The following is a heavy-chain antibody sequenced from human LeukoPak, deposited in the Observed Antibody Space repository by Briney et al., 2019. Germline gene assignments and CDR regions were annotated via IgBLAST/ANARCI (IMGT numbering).Heavy chain of an antibody. J-gene: IGHJ5*02. CDR1: GGSISSDGYL. CDR2: IYYSGST. CDR3: ARMVHTYSYSLDP. V-gene: IGHV4-31*03. Sequence: SETLSLTCTVSGGSISSDGYLWSWIRQHPGKGLEWIGYIYYSGSTNYNPSLKSRVTISVDTSKNQFSLKLSSVTAADTAVYYCARMVHTYSYSLDPWGQGTLVTVSS. D-gene: IGHD5-18*01.